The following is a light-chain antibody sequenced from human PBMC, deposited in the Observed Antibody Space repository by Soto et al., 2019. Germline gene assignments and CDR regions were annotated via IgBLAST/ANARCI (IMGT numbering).Light chain of an antibody. J-gene: IGKJ1*01. CDR1: QTVSNNY. CDR3: QQYGNSPQT. V-gene: IGKV3-20*01. CDR2: SAS. Sequence: EIVLTQSPGTLSLSPGERATLACRASQTVSNNYLAWYQQKPGQAPRLLIYSASSRATGIPDRFSGSESGTDFTLTISRLEPEDFAVYYCQQYGNSPQTFGQGTKVDIK.